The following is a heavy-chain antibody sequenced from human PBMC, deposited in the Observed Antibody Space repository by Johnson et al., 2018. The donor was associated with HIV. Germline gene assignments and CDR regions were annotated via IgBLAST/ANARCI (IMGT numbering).Heavy chain of an antibody. CDR2: IWYDGSNK. Sequence: QVQLVESGGGLVQPGRSLRLSCAASGFTFDDYAMHWVRQAPGKGLEWVAVIWYDGSNKYYADSVKGRFTISRDNSKNTLYLQMNSLRAEDTAVYYCAKNSAAFDIWGQGTMVTVSS. D-gene: IGHD2/OR15-2a*01. CDR3: AKNSAAFDI. CDR1: GFTFDDYA. V-gene: IGHV3-33*08. J-gene: IGHJ3*02.